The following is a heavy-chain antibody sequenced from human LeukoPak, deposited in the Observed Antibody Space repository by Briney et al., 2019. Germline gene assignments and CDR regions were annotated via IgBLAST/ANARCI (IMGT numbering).Heavy chain of an antibody. J-gene: IGHJ4*02. CDR1: GFTFSSYA. D-gene: IGHD3-10*01. CDR3: AKDQGSHYYGSGSYPNY. Sequence: GGSLRLSCAASGFTFSSYAMSWVRQAPGKGLEWVSAISGSGGSTYYADSVKGRFTISRDNSKNTPYLQMNSLRAEDTAVYYCAKDQGSHYYGSGSYPNYWGQGTLVTVSS. CDR2: ISGSGGST. V-gene: IGHV3-23*01.